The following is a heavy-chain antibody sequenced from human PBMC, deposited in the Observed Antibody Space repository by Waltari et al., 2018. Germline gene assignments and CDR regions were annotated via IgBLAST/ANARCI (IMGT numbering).Heavy chain of an antibody. CDR1: GGTYSSST. CDR2: IIPNIGLT. CDR3: ATSHSGTYYDAIAV. J-gene: IGHJ3*01. V-gene: IGHV1-69*02. D-gene: IGHD1-26*01. Sequence: QVQLVQSGAEVKKPGSSVKVSCKASGGTYSSSTITWVRQAPGQGLDWMGRIIPNIGLTYYAQGYLGRVTMSAAESTSTVYMELRSLRFEDSAVYYCATSHSGTYYDAIAVWGQGTKVTVS.